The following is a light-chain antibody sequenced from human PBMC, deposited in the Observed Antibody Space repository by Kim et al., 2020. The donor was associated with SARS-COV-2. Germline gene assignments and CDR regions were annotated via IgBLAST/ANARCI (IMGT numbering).Light chain of an antibody. CDR3: QTWVTGIWV. CDR1: SGHSSYA. V-gene: IGLV4-69*01. CDR2: LNSDGSH. J-gene: IGLJ3*02. Sequence: ASVKLTCPLSSGHSSYAIAWHQQQPEKGPRYLIKLNSDGSHSKGDGIPDRFSGSSSGAERYLTISSLQSEDEADYYCQTWVTGIWVFGGGTQLTVL.